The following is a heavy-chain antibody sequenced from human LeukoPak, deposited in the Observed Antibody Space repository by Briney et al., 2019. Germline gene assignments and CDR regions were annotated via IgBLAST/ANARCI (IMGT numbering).Heavy chain of an antibody. CDR3: AGYTYYDFWSGYLDAFDI. J-gene: IGHJ3*02. D-gene: IGHD3-3*01. Sequence: SETLSLTCTASGGSISSSSYYWGWIRQPPGKGLEWIGSIYYSGSTYYNPSLKSRVTISVDTSKNQFSLKLSSVTAADTAVYYCAGYTYYDFWSGYLDAFDIWGQGTMVTVSS. CDR1: GGSISSSSYY. V-gene: IGHV4-39*07. CDR2: IYYSGST.